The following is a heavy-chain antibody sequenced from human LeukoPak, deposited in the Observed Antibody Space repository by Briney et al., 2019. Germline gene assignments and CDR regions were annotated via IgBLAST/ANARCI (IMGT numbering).Heavy chain of an antibody. J-gene: IGHJ6*03. CDR2: ISSSSYI. Sequence: GGSLRLSCAASGFTFSSYSMNWVRQAPGKGLEWVSSISSSSYIYYADSVKGRFTISRDNAKNSLYLQMNSLRAEDTAVYYCARDRTWDYYYYYMDVWGKGTTVTVSS. V-gene: IGHV3-21*01. D-gene: IGHD1-7*01. CDR3: ARDRTWDYYYYYMDV. CDR1: GFTFSSYS.